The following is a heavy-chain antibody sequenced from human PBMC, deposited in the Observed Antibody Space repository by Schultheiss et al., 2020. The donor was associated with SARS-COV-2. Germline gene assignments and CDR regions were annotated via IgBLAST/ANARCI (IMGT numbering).Heavy chain of an antibody. CDR3: ARDLAAANYYYYGMDV. V-gene: IGHV3-11*05. CDR1: GFTFSDYY. Sequence: GGSLRLSCAASGFTFSDYYMSWIRQAPGKGLEWVSYISSSSSYTNYADSVKGRFTISRDNAKNSLFLQMNSLRAEDTAVYYCARDLAAANYYYYGMDVWGQGTTVTVSS. CDR2: ISSSSSYT. D-gene: IGHD6-13*01. J-gene: IGHJ6*02.